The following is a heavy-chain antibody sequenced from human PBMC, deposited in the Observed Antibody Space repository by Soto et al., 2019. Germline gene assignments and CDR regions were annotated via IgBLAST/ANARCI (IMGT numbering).Heavy chain of an antibody. CDR2: INHSGST. J-gene: IGHJ5*02. D-gene: IGHD3-10*01. Sequence: QVQLQQWGAGLLKPSETLSLTCAVYGGSFSGYYWSWIRQPPGKGLEWIGEINHSGSTNYNPSLKSRVTISVDTSKNQFSLKLSSVTAADTAVYYCARVTEITIITMVRGWKPPTRTRSPGIFDPWGQGTLVTVSS. CDR1: GGSFSGYY. V-gene: IGHV4-34*01. CDR3: ARVTEITIITMVRGWKPPTRTRSPGIFDP.